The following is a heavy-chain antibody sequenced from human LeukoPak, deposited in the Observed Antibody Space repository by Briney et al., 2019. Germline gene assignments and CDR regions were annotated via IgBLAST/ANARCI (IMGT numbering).Heavy chain of an antibody. CDR2: IRGSGGST. D-gene: IGHD3-16*01. J-gene: IGHJ4*02. CDR3: ARTPLGGVHYFDY. V-gene: IGHV3-23*01. Sequence: GGSLRLSCAPSGFTFSSDAMSWGRQAPGRGREWGSAIRGSGGSTYYADSVKGRFTISRDNSKNTLYLQMNSLRAEDTAVYYCARTPLGGVHYFDYWGQGTLVTVSS. CDR1: GFTFSSDA.